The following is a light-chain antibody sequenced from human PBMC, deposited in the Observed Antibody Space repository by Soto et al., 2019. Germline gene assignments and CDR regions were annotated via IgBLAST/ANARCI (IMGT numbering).Light chain of an antibody. Sequence: DIQMTQSPSSLSASVGDRVTITCRASQGISNYLAWYQQKPGKVPKLLIYAASTLQSGVPSRFSGSGSGTEFTLTISSPQPEDVATFYCQKYNSAPSWTFGQGTKVEIK. CDR3: QKYNSAPSWT. CDR2: AAS. J-gene: IGKJ1*01. CDR1: QGISNY. V-gene: IGKV1-27*01.